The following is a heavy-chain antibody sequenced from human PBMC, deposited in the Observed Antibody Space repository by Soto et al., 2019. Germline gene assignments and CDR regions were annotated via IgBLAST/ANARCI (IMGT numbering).Heavy chain of an antibody. CDR2: ISAYNGNT. Sequence: ASVKVSCKASGYTFTSYGISWVRQAPGQGLEWMGWISAYNGNTNYAQKLQGRVTMTTDTSTSTVYIELGSLRPDDTAVNYCARDGYCSSTSCYPRSYYYYGMDVWGQGTTVTVSS. V-gene: IGHV1-18*01. CDR1: GYTFTSYG. D-gene: IGHD2-2*03. CDR3: ARDGYCSSTSCYPRSYYYYGMDV. J-gene: IGHJ6*02.